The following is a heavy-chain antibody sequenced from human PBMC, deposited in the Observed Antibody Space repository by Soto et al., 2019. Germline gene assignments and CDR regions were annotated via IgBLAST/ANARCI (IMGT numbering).Heavy chain of an antibody. D-gene: IGHD6-13*01. CDR3: VKGGASYTSCWYAN. Sequence: PGGSLRLSCTASGFSFSNSAMHWVRQAPGKGLEWVSTIKDSGDDTYYLASVRGRFIISRDYSSNTLYLQMTSLRAEDTALYHCVKGGASYTSCWYANWGQGILVTVSS. CDR1: GFSFSNSA. J-gene: IGHJ4*02. CDR2: IKDSGDDT. V-gene: IGHV3-23*01.